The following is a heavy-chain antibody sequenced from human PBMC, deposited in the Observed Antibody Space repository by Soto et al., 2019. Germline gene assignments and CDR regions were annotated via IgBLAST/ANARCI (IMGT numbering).Heavy chain of an antibody. V-gene: IGHV1-69*01. J-gene: IGHJ6*02. CDR2: IIPIFGTA. CDR1: GGTFSSYA. Sequence: QVQLVQSGAEVKKPGSSVKVSCKASGGTFSSYAISWVRQAPGQGLEWMGGIIPIFGTANYAQKFQGRVTITADESTSTAYMELSCLRSEDTAVYYCASGFDDGDYYYYGMDVWGLGTTVTVSS. D-gene: IGHD4-17*01. CDR3: ASGFDDGDYYYYGMDV.